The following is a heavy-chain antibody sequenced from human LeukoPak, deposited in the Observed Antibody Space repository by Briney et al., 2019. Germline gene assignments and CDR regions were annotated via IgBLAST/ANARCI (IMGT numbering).Heavy chain of an antibody. Sequence: SETLSLTCTVSGGSISSYYWSWIRQPPGKGLEWIGYIYYSGSTNYNPSLKSRVTISVDTSKNQFSLKLSSVTAADTAVYYCARGPRKLWFGRDDAFDIWGQGTMVTVSS. CDR2: IYYSGST. J-gene: IGHJ3*02. CDR1: GGSISSYY. CDR3: ARGPRKLWFGRDDAFDI. D-gene: IGHD3-10*01. V-gene: IGHV4-59*12.